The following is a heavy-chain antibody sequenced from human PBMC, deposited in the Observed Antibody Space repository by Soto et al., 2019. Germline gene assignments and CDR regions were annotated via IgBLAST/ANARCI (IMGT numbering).Heavy chain of an antibody. Sequence: GVSLRLSCAASGFTFSDYYMSWIRQAPGKGLECVSYISSSSTETKYADSVKGRFTISRDNAKNSLYLQMNSLRDEDTAVYYCAHFDDFWSGYYSPVEHYWDQRT. V-gene: IGHV3-11*06. J-gene: IGHJ4*02. CDR2: ISSSSTET. CDR3: AHFDDFWSGYYSPVEHY. D-gene: IGHD3-3*01. CDR1: GFTFSDYY.